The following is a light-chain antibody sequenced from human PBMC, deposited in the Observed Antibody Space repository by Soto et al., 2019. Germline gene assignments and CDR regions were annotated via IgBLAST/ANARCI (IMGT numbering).Light chain of an antibody. CDR2: GAS. CDR1: QSISTN. J-gene: IGKJ1*01. CDR3: RQYNDWPRT. Sequence: DIVMTHSPATLSVSPGERVTLSCRASQSISTNLAWYQQKPGQAPRLLIYGASTRATGIPARFSGSGSGTEFTVTISSLQSEDFAVYYCRQYNDWPRTFGHGTKV. V-gene: IGKV3-15*01.